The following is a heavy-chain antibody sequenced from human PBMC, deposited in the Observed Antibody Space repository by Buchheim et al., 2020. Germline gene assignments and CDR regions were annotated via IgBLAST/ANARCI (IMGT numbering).Heavy chain of an antibody. V-gene: IGHV4-34*01. CDR3: ARGSRWLRPSYYYYYYGMDV. CDR2: INHSGST. CDR1: SGSFSGYY. D-gene: IGHD5-12*01. Sequence: QVQLQQWGAGLLKPSETLSLTCAVYSGSFSGYYWSWIRQPPGKGLEWIGEINHSGSTNYNPSLKSRVTISVDTSKNQFSLKLSAVTAADTAVYYCARGSRWLRPSYYYYYYGMDVWGQGT. J-gene: IGHJ6*02.